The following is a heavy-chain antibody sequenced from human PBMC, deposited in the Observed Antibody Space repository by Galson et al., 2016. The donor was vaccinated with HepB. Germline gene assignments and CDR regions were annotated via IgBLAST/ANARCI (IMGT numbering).Heavy chain of an antibody. CDR2: INYSGTT. J-gene: IGHJ4*02. CDR3: ARGRGKLGF. Sequence: SETLSLTCAVYNGSFRGYYWSWIRQPPGRGLEWIGEINYSGTTNYNPSLKSRLTISVDTSNKQFSLKLKSVTAADTAIYYCARGRGKLGFWGQGILATVSS. D-gene: IGHD3-16*01. V-gene: IGHV4-34*01. CDR1: NGSFRGYY.